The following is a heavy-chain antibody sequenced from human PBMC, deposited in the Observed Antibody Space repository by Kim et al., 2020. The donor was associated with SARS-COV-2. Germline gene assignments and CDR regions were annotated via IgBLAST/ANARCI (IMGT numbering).Heavy chain of an antibody. Sequence: GGSLRLSCAASGFTFSSYGMHWVRQAPGKGLEWVAVIWYDGSNKYYADSVKGRFTISRDNSKNTLYLQMNSLRAEDTAVYYCARGDYYGSGSYSLFDYWGQGTLVTVSS. CDR2: IWYDGSNK. CDR3: ARGDYYGSGSYSLFDY. D-gene: IGHD3-10*01. J-gene: IGHJ4*02. V-gene: IGHV3-33*01. CDR1: GFTFSSYG.